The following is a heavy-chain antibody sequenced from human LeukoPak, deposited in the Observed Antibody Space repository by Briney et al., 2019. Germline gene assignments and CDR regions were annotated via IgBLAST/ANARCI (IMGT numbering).Heavy chain of an antibody. CDR3: VRSPKGYCSSTSCYEYFQH. CDR1: GFTFSNYA. J-gene: IGHJ1*01. Sequence: GGSLRLSCAASGFTFSNYAMSWVRQAPGKGLEWVSYISSSSTTIYYADPVKGRFTISRDNAKNSLYVQMNSLRAEDTAVYYCVRSPKGYCSSTSCYEYFQHWGQGTLVTVSS. D-gene: IGHD2-2*01. V-gene: IGHV3-48*04. CDR2: ISSSSTTI.